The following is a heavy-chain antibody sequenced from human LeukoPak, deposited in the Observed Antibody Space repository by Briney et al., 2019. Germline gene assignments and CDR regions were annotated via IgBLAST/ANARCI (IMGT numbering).Heavy chain of an antibody. CDR2: IYASGST. CDR3: AREDGYNYRPGWFDP. Sequence: KPSETLSLTCTVSGGSISSGSYYWSWIRQPAGKGLEWIGRIYASGSTNYNPSLKSRVTISVDTSKNQFSLKLSSVTAADTAVYYCAREDGYNYRPGWFDPWGQGTLVTVSS. J-gene: IGHJ5*02. V-gene: IGHV4-61*02. CDR1: GGSISSGSYY. D-gene: IGHD5-24*01.